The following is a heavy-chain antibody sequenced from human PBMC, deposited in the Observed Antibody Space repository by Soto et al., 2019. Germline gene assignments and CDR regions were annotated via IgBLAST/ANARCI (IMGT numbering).Heavy chain of an antibody. CDR2: ISVSGGST. J-gene: IGHJ6*02. V-gene: IGHV3-23*01. Sequence: HPGGSLRLSCAASGFTFTKYSLNWVRQAPGKGLEWVSSISVSGGSTFYADSVKGRFTISRDNSKNTLYLQMNSLRAEDTAVYYCANPYCSSTSCYHYYYAMDVWGQGTTVTVSS. CDR3: ANPYCSSTSCYHYYYAMDV. D-gene: IGHD2-2*01. CDR1: GFTFTKYS.